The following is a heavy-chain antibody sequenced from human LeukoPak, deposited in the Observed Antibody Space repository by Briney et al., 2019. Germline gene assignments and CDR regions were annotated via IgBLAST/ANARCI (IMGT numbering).Heavy chain of an antibody. CDR2: INYDGSEK. CDR3: ARDIEGPGIAFDL. Sequence: GGSLRLSCAASGFTFSSYWMNWVRQAPGKGLEWVANINYDGSEKFYVDSVKGRFTISRDNAKNSLYLQMNSLRAEDTAVYYCARDIEGPGIAFDLWGQGTMLTVSS. J-gene: IGHJ3*01. CDR1: GFTFSSYW. D-gene: IGHD6-13*01. V-gene: IGHV3-7*04.